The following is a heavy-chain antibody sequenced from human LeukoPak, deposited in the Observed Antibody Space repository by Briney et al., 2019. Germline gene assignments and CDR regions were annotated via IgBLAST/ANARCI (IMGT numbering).Heavy chain of an antibody. V-gene: IGHV4-34*01. CDR1: GGSPTGYY. J-gene: IGHJ4*02. Sequence: SETPSLTCAVSGGSPTGYYWSWMRQPPGKGREWMGEIKHSRSISYNTSLKSRVTISVDTSKNQISLKRSSVTAADTAVYYCARRGRITMVRDFDYWGQGTLVTVSS. CDR3: ARRGRITMVRDFDY. D-gene: IGHD3-10*01. CDR2: IKHSRSI.